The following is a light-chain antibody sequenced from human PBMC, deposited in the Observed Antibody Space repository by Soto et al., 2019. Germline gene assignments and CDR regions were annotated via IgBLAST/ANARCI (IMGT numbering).Light chain of an antibody. V-gene: IGKV3-15*01. CDR2: GAP. J-gene: IGKJ4*01. CDR3: QQYNNWPALT. Sequence: EIVISESPATLSVSPGERATLSCRASQSVSSNLAWYQQKPGQAPRLLIYGAPTRATGIPARFSGSGSGTEFTLTISSLQSEDFAVYYCQQYNNWPALTFGGGTKV. CDR1: QSVSSN.